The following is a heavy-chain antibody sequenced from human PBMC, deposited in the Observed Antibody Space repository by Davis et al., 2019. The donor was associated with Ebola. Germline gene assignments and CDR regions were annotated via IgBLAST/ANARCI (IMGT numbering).Heavy chain of an antibody. V-gene: IGHV1-46*01. D-gene: IGHD2-2*01. Sequence: ASVKVSCKVSGYTLTELSMHWVRQAPGQGLEWMGGIIPIFGTANYAQKFQGRVTMTRDTSTSTVYMELSSLRSEDTAVYYCARAGVPAANAELDYWGQGTLVTVSS. J-gene: IGHJ4*02. CDR3: ARAGVPAANAELDY. CDR1: GYTLTELS. CDR2: IIPIFGTA.